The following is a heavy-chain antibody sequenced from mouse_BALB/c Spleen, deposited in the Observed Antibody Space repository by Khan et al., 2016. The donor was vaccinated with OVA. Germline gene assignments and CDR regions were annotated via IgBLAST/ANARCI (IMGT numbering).Heavy chain of an antibody. Sequence: VQLVESGGGLVKPGGSLKLSCEVSGFALNSYDMSWVRQTPEKRLEWVATISSTGSYTYYPDSVKGRFTISRDTARNTLYLQMSSLRSEDTALYYCTRPSYYANPWFTYWGQGTLVTVSA. V-gene: IGHV5-9*02. CDR2: ISSTGSYT. J-gene: IGHJ3*01. D-gene: IGHD2-10*01. CDR1: GFALNSYD. CDR3: TRPSYYANPWFTY.